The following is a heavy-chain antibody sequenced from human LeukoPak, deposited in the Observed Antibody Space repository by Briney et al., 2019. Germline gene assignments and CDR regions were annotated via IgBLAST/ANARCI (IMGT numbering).Heavy chain of an antibody. V-gene: IGHV1-69*13. J-gene: IGHJ5*02. D-gene: IGHD2-2*01. CDR1: GGTFSSYA. CDR3: ARDLGYCSSTSCYGWFDP. CDR2: IIPIFGTA. Sequence: SVKVSCKATGGTFSSYAISWVRQAPGQGLEWMGGIIPIFGTANYAQKFQGRVTITADESTSTAYMELSSLRSEDTAVYYCARDLGYCSSTSCYGWFDPWGQGTLVTVS.